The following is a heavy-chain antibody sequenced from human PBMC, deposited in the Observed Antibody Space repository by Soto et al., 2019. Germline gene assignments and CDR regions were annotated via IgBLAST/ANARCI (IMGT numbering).Heavy chain of an antibody. V-gene: IGHV3-23*01. D-gene: IGHD4-17*01. CDR3: AKDRNGDYVGGFEF. Sequence: GGSLRLSCAASGFTFSNYAMSWVRQAPGMGLEWVSGISANGGRTYYADSVKGRFTISRDNSKHTLSLQMNNLRAEDTALYYCAKDRNGDYVGGFEFRGQGTMVTVSS. CDR1: GFTFSNYA. CDR2: ISANGGRT. J-gene: IGHJ3*01.